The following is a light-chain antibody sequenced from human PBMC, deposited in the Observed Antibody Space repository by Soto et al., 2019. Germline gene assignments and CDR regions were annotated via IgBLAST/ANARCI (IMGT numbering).Light chain of an antibody. J-gene: IGKJ5*01. Sequence: EIVLTQSPATLSFSPGERATLSCRASQSVSSYLAWYQQKPGQAPRLLIYDASNRATGIPARFSGSESGTDFTLTISSLEPEDFEVYSCQQRSNWPVTFGQGTRLEIK. CDR1: QSVSSY. CDR3: QQRSNWPVT. V-gene: IGKV3-11*01. CDR2: DAS.